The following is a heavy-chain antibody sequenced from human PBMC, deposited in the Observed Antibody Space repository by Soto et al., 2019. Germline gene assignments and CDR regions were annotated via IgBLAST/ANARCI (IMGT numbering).Heavy chain of an antibody. CDR1: GFSFSSYS. J-gene: IGHJ4*02. Sequence: GGSLRLSCAASGFSFSSYSMSWVRQAPGKGLEWVANINQDGSEKYYVDAVRGRFSISRDNAENSVYLQMSSLIAEDTAVYYCMSLMVRGVMWLDYWGQGALVTVSS. V-gene: IGHV3-7*05. CDR2: INQDGSEK. D-gene: IGHD3-10*01. CDR3: MSLMVRGVMWLDY.